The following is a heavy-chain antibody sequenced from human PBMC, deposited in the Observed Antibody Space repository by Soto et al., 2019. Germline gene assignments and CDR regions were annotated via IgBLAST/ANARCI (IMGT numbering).Heavy chain of an antibody. V-gene: IGHV3-23*01. D-gene: IGHD3-3*01. Sequence: EVQLLESGGGLVQPGGSLRLSCAASGFTFSSYAMSWVRQAPGKGLEWVSAISGSGGSTYYADSVKGRFTISRANSKNTLYLQMNSLRAEDTDVYSCATAAGEGIFVGGIDPWGQGTLVTVSS. J-gene: IGHJ5*02. CDR1: GFTFSSYA. CDR2: ISGSGGST. CDR3: ATAAGEGIFVGGIDP.